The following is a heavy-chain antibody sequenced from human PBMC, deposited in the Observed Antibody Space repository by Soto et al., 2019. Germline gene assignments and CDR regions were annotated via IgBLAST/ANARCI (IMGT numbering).Heavy chain of an antibody. V-gene: IGHV1-3*01. D-gene: IGHD2-21*02. Sequence: ASVKVSCKASGYTFTSYAMHWVRQAPGQRLEWMGWINAGNGNTKYSQKFQGRVTMPRNTSISTAYMELSSLTSDDTAVYYCARRTTAWSAADYWGQGTLVTVSS. J-gene: IGHJ4*02. CDR2: INAGNGNT. CDR1: GYTFTSYA. CDR3: ARRTTAWSAADY.